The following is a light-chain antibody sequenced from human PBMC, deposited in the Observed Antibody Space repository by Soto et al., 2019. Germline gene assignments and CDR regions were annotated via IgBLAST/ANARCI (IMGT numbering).Light chain of an antibody. CDR1: QSLARY. CDR3: QQSYSIPFT. Sequence: DIHMTQSPSSLSASVGDRVTISCRASQSLARYLNWYQQKPGQAPKVLIYGASTLLSGVPSRFSGSGSGTDFTLTISSLQPEDFATYHCQQSYSIPFTFGQGTKVDIK. CDR2: GAS. J-gene: IGKJ2*01. V-gene: IGKV1-39*01.